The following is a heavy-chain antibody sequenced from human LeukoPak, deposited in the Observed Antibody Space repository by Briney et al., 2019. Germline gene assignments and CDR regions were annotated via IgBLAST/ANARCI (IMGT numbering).Heavy chain of an antibody. J-gene: IGHJ3*02. CDR2: ISSSGSTI. CDR3: ARRQLRYSIQHGYAFDI. V-gene: IGHV3-48*03. Sequence: PGGSLRLSCAASGFTFSSYEMNWVRQAPGKGLEWVSYISSSGSTIYYADSVKGRFTISRDNAKNSLYLQMNSLRAEDTAVYYCARRQLRYSIQHGYAFDIWGQGTMVTVSS. CDR1: GFTFSSYE. D-gene: IGHD2-15*01.